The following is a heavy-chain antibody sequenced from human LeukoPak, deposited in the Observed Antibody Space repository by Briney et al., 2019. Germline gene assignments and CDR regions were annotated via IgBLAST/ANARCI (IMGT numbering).Heavy chain of an antibody. CDR3: AGMRGELVVAAAIFDAMGV. J-gene: IGHJ6*02. V-gene: IGHV3-33*01. D-gene: IGHD2-2*01. Sequence: GRSLRLSCAASGFTFNNYGMHWVRQAPGKGLEWVAFIWYDGNNKYYTDSVKGRFTISRDNSKNTLYLQMSSLRAEDTAVYYCAGMRGELVVAAAIFDAMGVWGQGTTVTVSS. CDR2: IWYDGNNK. CDR1: GFTFNNYG.